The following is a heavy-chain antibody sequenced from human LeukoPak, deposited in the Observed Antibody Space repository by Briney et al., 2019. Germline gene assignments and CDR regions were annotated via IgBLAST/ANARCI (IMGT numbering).Heavy chain of an antibody. J-gene: IGHJ5*02. CDR1: GGSLSSGDYY. CDR2: IYYSGST. D-gene: IGHD2-15*01. V-gene: IGHV4-30-4*01. CDR3: AREAVVAARWFDP. Sequence: SETLSLTCTVSGGSLSSGDYYWGWLRQPPGTGLEGIGYIYYSGSTYYNPSLKSRVTISVDTSKNHFSLKLSSVTAADTAVYYCAREAVVAARWFDPWGQGTLVTVSS.